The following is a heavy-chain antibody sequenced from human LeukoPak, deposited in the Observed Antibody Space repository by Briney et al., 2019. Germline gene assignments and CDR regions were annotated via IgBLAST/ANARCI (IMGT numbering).Heavy chain of an antibody. J-gene: IGHJ5*02. CDR1: GFTFSSYA. Sequence: GGSLRLSCAASGFTFSSYAMHWVRQAPGKGLEWVAVMSYDGSNKYYADSVKGRFTITRDNSKDTLYLQINSLRAEDTAVYYCARDGTTVPFDPWGQGTLVTVSS. CDR2: MSYDGSNK. D-gene: IGHD4-17*01. CDR3: ARDGTTVPFDP. V-gene: IGHV3-30-3*01.